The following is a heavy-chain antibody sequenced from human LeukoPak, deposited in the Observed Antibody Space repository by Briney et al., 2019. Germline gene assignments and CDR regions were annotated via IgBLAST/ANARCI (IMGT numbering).Heavy chain of an antibody. D-gene: IGHD3-22*01. CDR2: IYTSGGT. V-gene: IGHV4-4*07. CDR1: GGSMYSYY. CDR3: AREARDHYDGSGYYNDY. J-gene: IGHJ4*02. Sequence: SETLSLTCCVSGGSMYSYYGSGIRQSAGKGLEWIGRIYTSGGTNYNPSLASRVTMSLDMSQRQFSLKLTSLTAADTAVYYCAREARDHYDGSGYYNDYWGQGTLVTVSS.